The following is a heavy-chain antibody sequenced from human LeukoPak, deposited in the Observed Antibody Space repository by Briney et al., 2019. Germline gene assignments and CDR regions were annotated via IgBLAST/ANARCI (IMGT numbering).Heavy chain of an antibody. CDR3: LRDYHGMDV. Sequence: PGGSLRLSCAASGFTFSSYAMSWVRHATGKGLEWVSAIGLVGDTYYLGSVKGRFTMSRDNANNKVHLQMNSLRDGDTGVYYCLRDYHGMDVWGQGTTVIVSS. V-gene: IGHV3-13*01. CDR1: GFTFSSYA. D-gene: IGHD3-16*02. CDR2: IGLVGDT. J-gene: IGHJ6*02.